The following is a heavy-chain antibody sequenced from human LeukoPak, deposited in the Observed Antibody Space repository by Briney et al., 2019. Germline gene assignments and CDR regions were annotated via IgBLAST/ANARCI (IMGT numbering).Heavy chain of an antibody. CDR2: IVPGGGST. CDR3: ARAPHYYGSGLYYFDY. J-gene: IGHJ4*02. Sequence: GGSLRLSCAASGFTFSDYYMHWVRQAPGKGLEYVSAIVPGGGSTYYATSVKGRFTMSRDNSKSTLYLQMGSLRAEDMAVYFCARAPHYYGSGLYYFDYWGQGTLVTVSS. CDR1: GFTFSDYY. V-gene: IGHV3-64*01. D-gene: IGHD3-10*01.